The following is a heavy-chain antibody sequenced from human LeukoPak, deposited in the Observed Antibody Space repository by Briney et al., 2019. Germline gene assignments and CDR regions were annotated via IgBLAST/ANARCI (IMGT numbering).Heavy chain of an antibody. J-gene: IGHJ3*02. CDR1: GGSINSADYY. Sequence: SETLSLTCTVSGGSINSADYYWSWIRQPPGKGLEWIGYIYYTGSAYYNPSLKSRVTISVDTSKNQFSLKLNSVTAADTAVYYCARRDLRFAFDIWGQGTMVTVSS. V-gene: IGHV4-30-4*08. CDR2: IYYTGSA. D-gene: IGHD3-3*01. CDR3: ARRDLRFAFDI.